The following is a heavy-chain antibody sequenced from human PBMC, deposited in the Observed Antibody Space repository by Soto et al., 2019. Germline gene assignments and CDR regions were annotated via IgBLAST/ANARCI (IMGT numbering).Heavy chain of an antibody. Sequence: GSVRLSCAASGFTSSSYWMSWVRQAPGKGLEWVANIKQDGSEKYYVDSVKGRFTISRDNAKNSLYLQMNSLRAEDTAVYYCAGLGPRGDYSGQGTPVTVYS. V-gene: IGHV3-7*01. CDR1: GFTSSSYW. CDR3: AGLGPRGDY. CDR2: IKQDGSEK. D-gene: IGHD3-16*01. J-gene: IGHJ4*02.